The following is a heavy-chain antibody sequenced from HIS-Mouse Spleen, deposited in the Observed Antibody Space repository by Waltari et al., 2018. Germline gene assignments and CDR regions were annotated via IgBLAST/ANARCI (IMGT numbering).Heavy chain of an antibody. Sequence: QVQLVESGGGVVQPGRSLRLSCAASGFTFSSSGMHWVRQAPGKGMEWVAVISNDGSNKYYADSVKGRFTISRDNSKNTLYLQMNSLRAEDTAVYYCAKASSGWLDYWGQGTLVTVSS. D-gene: IGHD6-19*01. CDR1: GFTFSSSG. V-gene: IGHV3-30*18. CDR3: AKASSGWLDY. J-gene: IGHJ4*02. CDR2: ISNDGSNK.